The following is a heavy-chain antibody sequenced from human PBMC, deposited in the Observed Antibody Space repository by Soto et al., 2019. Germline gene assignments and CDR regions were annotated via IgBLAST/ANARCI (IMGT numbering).Heavy chain of an antibody. CDR2: ISGSGGST. D-gene: IGHD6-19*01. Sequence: GGSLRLSCAASGFTFSSYAMSWVRQAPGKGLEWVSAISGSGGSTYYADSVKGRFTISRDNSKNTLYLQMNSLRAEDTAVYYCARAISSSGWYDYWGQGTLVTVSS. J-gene: IGHJ4*02. V-gene: IGHV3-23*01. CDR3: ARAISSSGWYDY. CDR1: GFTFSSYA.